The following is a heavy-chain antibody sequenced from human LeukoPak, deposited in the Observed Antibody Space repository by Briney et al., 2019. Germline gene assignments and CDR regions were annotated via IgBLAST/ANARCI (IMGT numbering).Heavy chain of an antibody. CDR2: IYTSGST. J-gene: IGHJ3*02. CDR1: GGSISSGSYY. V-gene: IGHV4-61*02. CDR3: ARDRPEILGEVVPAAISARADAFDI. Sequence: SQTLSLTCTVSGGSISSGSYYWSWIRQPAGKGLEWIGRIYTSGSTNYNPSLKSRVTMSVDTSKNQFSLKLSSVTAADTAVYYCARDRPEILGEVVPAAISARADAFDIWGQGTMVTVSS. D-gene: IGHD2-2*02.